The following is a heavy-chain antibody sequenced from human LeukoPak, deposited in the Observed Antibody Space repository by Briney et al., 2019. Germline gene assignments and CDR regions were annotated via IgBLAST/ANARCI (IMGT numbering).Heavy chain of an antibody. Sequence: SETLSLTCTVSGGSISSGSYYWSWIRQPAGKGLEWIGRIYTSGSTNYNPSLKSRVTISVDTSKNQFSLKPSSVTAADTAVYYCARDTFSSGRYFDYWGQGTLVTVSS. D-gene: IGHD6-6*01. J-gene: IGHJ4*02. CDR1: GGSISSGSYY. CDR2: IYTSGST. V-gene: IGHV4-61*02. CDR3: ARDTFSSGRYFDY.